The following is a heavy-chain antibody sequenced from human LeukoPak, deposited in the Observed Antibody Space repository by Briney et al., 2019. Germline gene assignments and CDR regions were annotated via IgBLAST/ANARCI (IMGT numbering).Heavy chain of an antibody. CDR1: GFTFSSYG. D-gene: IGHD2-2*01. J-gene: IGHJ6*02. Sequence: PGGSLRLSCAASGFTFSSYGMHWVRQAPGKGLEWVAVISYDGSNKYYADSVKGRFTISRDNSKNTLYLQMNSLRAEDTAVYYCAKTPEDCSSTSCYPPDYYGMDVWGQGTTVTVS. V-gene: IGHV3-30*18. CDR3: AKTPEDCSSTSCYPPDYYGMDV. CDR2: ISYDGSNK.